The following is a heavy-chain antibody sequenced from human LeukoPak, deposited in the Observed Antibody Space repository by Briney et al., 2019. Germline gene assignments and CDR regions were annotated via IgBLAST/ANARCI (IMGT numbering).Heavy chain of an antibody. CDR3: ARGWGYASPPAGLPDY. CDR1: GYSFTSYW. CDR2: ISAYNGNT. D-gene: IGHD2-8*01. V-gene: IGHV1-18*04. Sequence: GESLKISCKGSGYSFTSYWISWLRQAPGQGLEWMGWISAYNGNTNYAQKLQGRVTMTTDTSTSTAYMELRSLRSDDTAVYYCARGWGYASPPAGLPDYWGQGTLVTVSS. J-gene: IGHJ4*02.